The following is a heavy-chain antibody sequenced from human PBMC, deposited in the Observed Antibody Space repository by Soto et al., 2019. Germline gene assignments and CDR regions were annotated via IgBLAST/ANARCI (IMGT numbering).Heavy chain of an antibody. CDR1: GGSISSYY. CDR2: IYYSGST. Sequence: QVQLQESGPGLVKPSETLSLTCTVSGGSISSYYWSWIRQPPGKGLEWIGYIYYSGSTNYNPSLKSRVTISVDTSKNQFSLKLSSVTAADTAVYYCARGGYSYGYVDYWGQGTLVTVSS. CDR3: ARGGYSYGYVDY. J-gene: IGHJ4*02. V-gene: IGHV4-59*01. D-gene: IGHD5-18*01.